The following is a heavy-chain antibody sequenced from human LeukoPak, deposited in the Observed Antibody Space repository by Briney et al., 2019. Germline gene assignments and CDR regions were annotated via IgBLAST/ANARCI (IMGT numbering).Heavy chain of an antibody. V-gene: IGHV3-23*01. Sequence: TGGSLRLSCAASGFTFSSYAMIWVRQAPGKGLEWVSAISASGYSTHYADSVKGRFTISRDNSKNTLYLQMNSLRAEDTAVYYCAKERASYGVPGLFDYWGQGTLVTVSS. CDR3: AKERASYGVPGLFDY. D-gene: IGHD5-18*01. CDR2: ISASGYST. CDR1: GFTFSSYA. J-gene: IGHJ4*02.